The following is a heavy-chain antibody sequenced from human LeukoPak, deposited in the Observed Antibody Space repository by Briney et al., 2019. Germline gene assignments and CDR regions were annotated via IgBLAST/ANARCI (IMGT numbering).Heavy chain of an antibody. CDR3: TSGRGFYYDT. Sequence: GGSLRLSCAASGFTFSSHAMTWVRQAPGKGLEWVGRIKSKTDGGTRDYAAPVKGRFTISRDDSTNTLYLQMNSLTTEDTAVYYCTSGRGFYYDTWDQGTLVTVSS. CDR2: IKSKTDGGTR. D-gene: IGHD3-22*01. J-gene: IGHJ5*02. V-gene: IGHV3-15*01. CDR1: GFTFSSHA.